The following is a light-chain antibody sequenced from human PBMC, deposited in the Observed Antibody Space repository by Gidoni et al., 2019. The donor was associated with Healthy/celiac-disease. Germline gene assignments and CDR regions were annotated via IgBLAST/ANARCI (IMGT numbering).Light chain of an antibody. CDR3: QQRSNWPPLT. CDR1: QSVSSF. Sequence: EIVLTQSPATLSLSPGASDTLSCRSSQSVSSFLAWYQQKPGQVPRLLIYDASNRSTGIPARFSGSGSGTDFTLTISSLEPEDCAVYYCQQRSNWPPLTFGGGTKVEIK. J-gene: IGKJ4*01. V-gene: IGKV3-11*01. CDR2: DAS.